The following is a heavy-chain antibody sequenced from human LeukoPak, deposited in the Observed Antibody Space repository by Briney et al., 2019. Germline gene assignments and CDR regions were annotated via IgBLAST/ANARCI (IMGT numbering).Heavy chain of an antibody. J-gene: IGHJ6*02. D-gene: IGHD2-2*01. CDR1: GFTFSIHA. Sequence: GGSLRLSCAASGFTFSIHAMNWVRQAPGKGLEWVSGIYGSGGTGYYADSVKGRFTISRDNAKNTLYLQMNSLRAEDTAVYYCARAGRQCSSTSCYVYYYGMDVWGQGTTVTVSS. CDR3: ARAGRQCSSTSCYVYYYGMDV. CDR2: IYGSGGTG. V-gene: IGHV3-23*01.